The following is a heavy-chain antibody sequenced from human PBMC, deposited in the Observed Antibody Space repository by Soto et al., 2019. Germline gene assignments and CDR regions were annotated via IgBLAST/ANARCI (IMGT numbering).Heavy chain of an antibody. CDR1: GFTFSSYS. V-gene: IGHV3-48*02. CDR3: ARDYDFWSGYSYMDV. D-gene: IGHD3-3*01. CDR2: ISSSSSTI. J-gene: IGHJ6*03. Sequence: GGSLRLSCAASGFTFSSYSMNWVRQAPGKGLEWVSYISSSSSTIYYADSVKGRFTISRDNAKNSLYLQMNSLRDEDTAVYYCARDYDFWSGYSYMDVWGKGTTVTVSS.